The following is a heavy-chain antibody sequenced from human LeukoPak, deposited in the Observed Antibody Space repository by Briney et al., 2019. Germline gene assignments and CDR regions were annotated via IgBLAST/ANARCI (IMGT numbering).Heavy chain of an antibody. J-gene: IGHJ4*02. D-gene: IGHD6-13*01. CDR1: GFTFSSYS. CDR2: ISSSSSTI. V-gene: IGHV3-48*04. CDR3: AKDFRPLAAAGTAPFDY. Sequence: PGGSLRLSCAASGFTFSSYSMSWVRQAPGKGLEWVSYISSSSSTIYYADSVKGRFTISRDNAKNSLYLQMNSLRAEDTAVYYCAKDFRPLAAAGTAPFDYWGQGTLVTVSS.